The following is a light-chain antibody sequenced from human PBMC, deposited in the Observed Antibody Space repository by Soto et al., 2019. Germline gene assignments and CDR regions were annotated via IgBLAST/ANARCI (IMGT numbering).Light chain of an antibody. J-gene: IGKJ1*01. Sequence: EIVMTQSAAALSVSPVERATLSCRASQSVSSNLAWYQQNPGRAPRLLIYGASTRATGIPARFSGSGSGTDFTLTISRLEPEDFAVYYCQQYGSSGTFGQGTKVDIK. CDR3: QQYGSSGT. CDR1: QSVSSN. CDR2: GAS. V-gene: IGKV3-15*01.